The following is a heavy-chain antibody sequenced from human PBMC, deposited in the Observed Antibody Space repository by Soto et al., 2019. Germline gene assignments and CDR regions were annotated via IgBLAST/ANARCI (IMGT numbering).Heavy chain of an antibody. Sequence: GGSLRLSCAASGFTFDSFAMTWVRQAPGKGLEWVSAISASGGSTFYANSVKGRFTISRDSSKNTLYLQMNSLRAEDTAVYYCARGAVMPDSWGQGTLVTVSS. J-gene: IGHJ4*02. D-gene: IGHD3-16*01. CDR3: ARGAVMPDS. V-gene: IGHV3-23*01. CDR2: ISASGGST. CDR1: GFTFDSFA.